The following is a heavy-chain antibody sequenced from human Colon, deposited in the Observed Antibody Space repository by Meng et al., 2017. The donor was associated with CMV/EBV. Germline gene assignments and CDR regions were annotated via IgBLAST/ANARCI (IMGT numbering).Heavy chain of an antibody. J-gene: IGHJ5*02. CDR3: ARGGDHWAHHWFDP. Sequence: LQGHGQRRVTPPQNLSLARALSGDFINTSEYYWSWIRQPPGTGLEWIGYICNTGSTHYSQSLKSRVILSLEMYKTNFFLTLTSVTAADTDVYVCARGGDHWAHHWFDPWGQGTLVTVSS. CDR2: ICNTGST. D-gene: IGHD7-27*01. V-gene: IGHV4-30-2*01. CDR1: GDFINTSEYY.